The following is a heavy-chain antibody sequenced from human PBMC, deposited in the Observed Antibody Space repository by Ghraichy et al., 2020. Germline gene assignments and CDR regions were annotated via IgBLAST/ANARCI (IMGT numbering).Heavy chain of an antibody. CDR1: GGSISSGGYY. CDR2: IYYSGST. J-gene: IGHJ6*02. V-gene: IGHV4-31*03. D-gene: IGHD1-1*01. CDR3: ARGGYVYYYYGMDV. Sequence: TLSLTCTVSGGSISSGGYYWSWIRQHPGKGLEWIGYIYYSGSTYYNPSLKSRVTISVDTSKNQFSLKLSSVTAADTAVYYCARGGYVYYYYGMDVWGQGTTVTVSS.